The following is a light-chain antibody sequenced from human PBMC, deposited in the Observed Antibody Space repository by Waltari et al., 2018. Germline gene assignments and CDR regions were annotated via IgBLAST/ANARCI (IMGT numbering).Light chain of an antibody. V-gene: IGKV1-12*01. J-gene: IGKJ2*03. CDR2: AAS. CDR3: QHADSFPPYS. Sequence: DIQMTQSPSSVSASVGDRVTITCRASQTISSWLAWYQQKPGQAPKLLIYAASSLQSGVPSRFSGSGSGTDCSLTISSLQPEDFATYYCQHADSFPPYSFGQGTKLEIK. CDR1: QTISSW.